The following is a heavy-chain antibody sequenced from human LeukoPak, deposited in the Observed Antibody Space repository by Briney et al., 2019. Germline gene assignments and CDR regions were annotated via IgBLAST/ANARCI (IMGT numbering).Heavy chain of an antibody. Sequence: PGGSLRLSCAASGFTFTDYAMAWVRQTPGKGLEWVSSIGGSGGNTYYADSVKGRFTISRDNSKNTLYLQMNSLRAEDAAVYYCAKGSAGSCYHHIDYWGQGTLVTVSS. CDR2: IGGSGGNT. V-gene: IGHV3-23*01. CDR1: GFTFTDYA. D-gene: IGHD2-15*01. J-gene: IGHJ4*02. CDR3: AKGSAGSCYHHIDY.